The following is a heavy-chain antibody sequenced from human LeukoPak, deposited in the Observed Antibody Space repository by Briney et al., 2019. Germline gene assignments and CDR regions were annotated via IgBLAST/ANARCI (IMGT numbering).Heavy chain of an antibody. CDR1: GGSFSGYY. D-gene: IGHD3-10*01. J-gene: IGHJ6*03. CDR3: ARFPFVAEYRHYFNMDV. CDR2: INHSGST. Sequence: SETLSLTCADYGGSFSGYYWSWIRQPPGKGLEWIREINHSGSTNYNPSLKSRVTISVDTSKKQFSLKLSSATAADTAVYYCARFPFVAEYRHYFNMDVWGKGTTVTVSS. V-gene: IGHV4-34*01.